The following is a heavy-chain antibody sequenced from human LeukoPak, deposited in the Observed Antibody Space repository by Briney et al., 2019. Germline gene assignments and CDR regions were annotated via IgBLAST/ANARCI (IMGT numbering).Heavy chain of an antibody. Sequence: GGSLRLSCAASGFTFDDYTMHWVRQAPGKGLEWVSLISWDGGSTYYADSVKGRFTISRDNSKTSLYLQMNSLRAEDTALYYCAKDRLSFTMVRGVIWFDPWGQGTLVTVSS. CDR2: ISWDGGST. J-gene: IGHJ5*02. D-gene: IGHD3-10*01. V-gene: IGHV3-43*01. CDR1: GFTFDDYT. CDR3: AKDRLSFTMVRGVIWFDP.